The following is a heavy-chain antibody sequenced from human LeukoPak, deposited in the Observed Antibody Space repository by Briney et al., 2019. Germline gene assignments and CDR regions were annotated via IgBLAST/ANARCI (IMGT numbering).Heavy chain of an antibody. V-gene: IGHV3-30*18. D-gene: IGHD6-13*01. J-gene: IGHJ4*02. CDR3: AKEAGRQQLELDY. CDR1: GFTFSSYG. Sequence: PGGSLRLSCAASGFTFSSYGMHWVRQAPGKGLEWVAVISYDGSNKYYADSVKGRFTISRDNSKNTLYLQMNSLRAEDTAVYYCAKEAGRQQLELDYWGQGTLVTVSS. CDR2: ISYDGSNK.